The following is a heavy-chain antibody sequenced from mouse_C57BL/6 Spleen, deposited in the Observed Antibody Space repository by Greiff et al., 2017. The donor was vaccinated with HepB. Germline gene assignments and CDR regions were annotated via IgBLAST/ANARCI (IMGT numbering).Heavy chain of an antibody. Sequence: QVQLKESGPGLVAPSQSLSITCTVSGFSLTSYGVHWVRQPPGKGLEWLVVIWSDGSTTYNSALKSRLSISKDNSKSQVFLKMNSLQTDDTAMYYCARQGDYGSSYDWYFDVWGTGTTVTVSS. J-gene: IGHJ1*03. CDR2: IWSDGST. D-gene: IGHD1-1*01. CDR1: GFSLTSYG. CDR3: ARQGDYGSSYDWYFDV. V-gene: IGHV2-6-1*01.